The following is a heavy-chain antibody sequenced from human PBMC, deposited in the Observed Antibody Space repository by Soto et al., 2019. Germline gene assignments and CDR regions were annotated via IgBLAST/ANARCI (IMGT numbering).Heavy chain of an antibody. V-gene: IGHV3-74*01. CDR2: INSDGSST. D-gene: IGHD6-6*01. Sequence: HPGGSLRLSCAASGFTFSSYWMHWVRQAPGKGLVWVSRINSDGSSTSYADSVKGRFTISRDNAKNTLYLQMNSLRAEDTAVYYCARGSIAARGFGKIDYWGQGTLVTVSS. CDR1: GFTFSSYW. J-gene: IGHJ4*02. CDR3: ARGSIAARGFGKIDY.